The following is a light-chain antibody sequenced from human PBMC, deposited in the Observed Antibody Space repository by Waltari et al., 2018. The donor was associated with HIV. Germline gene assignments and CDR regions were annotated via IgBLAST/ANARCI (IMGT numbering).Light chain of an antibody. CDR3: AAWDDSLNGAV. V-gene: IGLV1-44*01. CDR1: STNIGSNI. J-gene: IGLJ3*02. Sequence: QSVLTQPPPASGTPGQRVTISCTGSSTNIGSNIVNWYHQLPGTSPKLIIYRNNQRPSGVPDRFSGSKSGTSASLAISGLQSEDDADYYCAAWDDSLNGAVFGGGTKLTVL. CDR2: RNN.